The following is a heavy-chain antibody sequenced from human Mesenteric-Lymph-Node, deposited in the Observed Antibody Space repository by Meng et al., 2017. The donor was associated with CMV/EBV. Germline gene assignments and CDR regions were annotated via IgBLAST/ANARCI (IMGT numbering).Heavy chain of an antibody. D-gene: IGHD6-13*01. V-gene: IGHV3-23*01. CDR1: GFTFSDYA. J-gene: IGHJ4*02. CDR2: ISGSGVGI. Sequence: AASGFTFSDYAVSWVRQAPGKGLEWVSGISGSGVGIYYADAVKGRFTISRDNFKNTLYLQMNSLRAEDTAVYFCAKEGHTSNWYIDYWGQGTLVTVSS. CDR3: AKEGHTSNWYIDY.